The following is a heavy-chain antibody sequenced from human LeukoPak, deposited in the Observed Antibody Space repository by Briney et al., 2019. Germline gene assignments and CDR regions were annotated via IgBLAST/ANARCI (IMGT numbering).Heavy chain of an antibody. J-gene: IGHJ4*02. CDR1: GFTFDDYG. CDR3: ASLTVTTVY. V-gene: IGHV3-7*01. CDR2: IKQDGSEK. Sequence: GGSLRLSCAASGFTFDDYGMSWVRQAPGKGLEWVANIKQDGSEKYYVDSVKGRFTISRDNAKNSLYLQMNSLRAEDTAVYYCASLTVTTVYWGQGTLVTVSS. D-gene: IGHD4-17*01.